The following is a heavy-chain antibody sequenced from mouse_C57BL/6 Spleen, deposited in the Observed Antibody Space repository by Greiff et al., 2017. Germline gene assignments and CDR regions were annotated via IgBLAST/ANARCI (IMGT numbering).Heavy chain of an antibody. CDR3: ARITNWDGDY. D-gene: IGHD4-1*02. J-gene: IGHJ2*01. V-gene: IGHV5-17*01. Sequence: EVMLVESGGGLVKPGGSLKLSCAASGFTFSDYGMHWVRQAPEKGLEWVAYISSGSSTIYYADTVKGRFTISRDNAKNTLFLQMTSLRSEDTAMYYCARITNWDGDYWGQGTTLTVSS. CDR1: GFTFSDYG. CDR2: ISSGSSTI.